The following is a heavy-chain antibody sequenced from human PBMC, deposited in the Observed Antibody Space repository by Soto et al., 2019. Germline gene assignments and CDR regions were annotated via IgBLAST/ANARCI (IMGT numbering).Heavy chain of an antibody. CDR3: ASQRPTVTTFDY. CDR1: GGSFNGYY. D-gene: IGHD4-17*01. Sequence: PSETLSLTCVVYGGSFNGYYWNWIRQPPGKGLEWIGEINHSGSTNYNPSLKSRVSISVDTSKNQFSLRLSSVTAADTAVYYCASQRPTVTTFDYWGQGTLVTVSS. V-gene: IGHV4-34*01. CDR2: INHSGST. J-gene: IGHJ4*02.